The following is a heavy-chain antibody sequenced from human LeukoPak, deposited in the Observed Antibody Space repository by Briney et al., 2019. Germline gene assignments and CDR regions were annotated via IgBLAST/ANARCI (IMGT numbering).Heavy chain of an antibody. J-gene: IGHJ4*02. D-gene: IGHD5-18*01. V-gene: IGHV3-7*01. CDR3: ARDLAYSRLDY. CDR1: GFTFSSYG. CDR2: INPDGNKK. Sequence: GGSLRLSCAASGFTFSSYGMHWVRQAPGKGLEWEASINPDGNKKYSADSVKGRFTISRDNAENSLYLQMNSLRVEDTAFYYCARDLAYSRLDYWGQGMLVTVSS.